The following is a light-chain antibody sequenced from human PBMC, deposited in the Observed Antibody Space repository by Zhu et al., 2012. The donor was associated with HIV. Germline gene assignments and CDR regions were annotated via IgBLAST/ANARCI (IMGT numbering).Light chain of an antibody. J-gene: IGKJ4*01. V-gene: IGKV1-9*01. CDR1: QGISNH. CDR3: QHLTLYPT. Sequence: DIQLTQSPSFLSASVGDRVTITCRASQGISNHLAWYHQKPGKAPKLLIYGASILQSGVPSRFSGSGSGTEFTLTISSLQPEDFATYFCQHLTLYPTFGGRVQGG. CDR2: GAS.